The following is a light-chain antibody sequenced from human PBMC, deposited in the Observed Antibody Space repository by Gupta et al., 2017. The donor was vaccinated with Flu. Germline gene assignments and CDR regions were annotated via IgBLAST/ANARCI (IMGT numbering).Light chain of an antibody. J-gene: IGKJ1*01. CDR3: QQYSNWPPWT. CDR1: QSVSSY. CDR2: GAS. Sequence: EIVMTQSTATLSVSPGERATLSCRASQSVSSYLAWYQQKPGQAPRLLIYGASTRATGIPARFSGSGSGTEFTLTISSLQSEDFAVYYCQQYSNWPPWTFGQGTKVEIK. V-gene: IGKV3-15*01.